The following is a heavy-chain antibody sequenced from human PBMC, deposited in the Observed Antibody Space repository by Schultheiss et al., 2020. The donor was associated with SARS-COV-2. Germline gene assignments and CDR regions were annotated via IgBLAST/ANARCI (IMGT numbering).Heavy chain of an antibody. J-gene: IGHJ3*02. D-gene: IGHD6-13*01. V-gene: IGHV3-23*01. CDR3: AREAAGINAFDI. CDR1: GFTVSSNY. Sequence: GESLKISCAASGFTVSSNYMSWVRQAPGKGLEWVSAISGSGGSTYYADSVKGRFTISRDNAKNSLYLQMNSLRAEDTAVYYCAREAAGINAFDIWGQGTTVTVSS. CDR2: ISGSGGST.